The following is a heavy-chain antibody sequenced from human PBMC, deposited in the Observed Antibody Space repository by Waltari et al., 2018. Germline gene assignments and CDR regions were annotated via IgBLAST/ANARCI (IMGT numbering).Heavy chain of an antibody. J-gene: IGHJ6*02. V-gene: IGHV3-66*02. CDR2: SYSGGST. D-gene: IGHD1-7*01. Sequence: EVQLVESGGGLVQPGGSLRLSCAASGFTVSSNYMSWVRQAPGKGLEWVSVSYSGGSTYYADSVMGRFTISRDNSKNTLYLQMNSLRAEDTAVYYCARDHLGTTPYYYGMDVWGQGTTVTVSS. CDR3: ARDHLGTTPYYYGMDV. CDR1: GFTVSSNY.